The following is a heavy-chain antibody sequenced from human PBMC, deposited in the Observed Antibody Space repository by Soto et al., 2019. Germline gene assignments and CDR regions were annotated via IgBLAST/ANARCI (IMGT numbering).Heavy chain of an antibody. D-gene: IGHD2-15*01. Sequence: GESLKISCKGSGYSFTSYWIGWVRQMPGKGLEWMGIIYPGDSDTRYSPSFQGQVTISADKSISTAYLQWSSLKASDTAMYYCARQGPDIVVVVAANDYYYMDVWGKGTTVTVSS. J-gene: IGHJ6*03. CDR1: GYSFTSYW. CDR2: IYPGDSDT. CDR3: ARQGPDIVVVVAANDYYYMDV. V-gene: IGHV5-51*01.